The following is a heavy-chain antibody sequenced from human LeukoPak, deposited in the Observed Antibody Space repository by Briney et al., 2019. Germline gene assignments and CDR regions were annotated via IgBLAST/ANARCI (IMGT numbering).Heavy chain of an antibody. J-gene: IGHJ4*02. CDR1: GYTLTSNG. CDR3: ARWRGADVLRYFDYEMEPAAPSGHFDH. Sequence: GASMKVSCKASGYTLTSNGISWVRQAPGQGLEWMGWISAYKGNTNYAQKFQGRVTMTTDTSTRTAYMELRSLRSDDTAVYYCARWRGADVLRYFDYEMEPAAPSGHFDHWGQGTLVTVSS. V-gene: IGHV1-18*04. D-gene: IGHD3-9*01. CDR2: ISAYKGNT.